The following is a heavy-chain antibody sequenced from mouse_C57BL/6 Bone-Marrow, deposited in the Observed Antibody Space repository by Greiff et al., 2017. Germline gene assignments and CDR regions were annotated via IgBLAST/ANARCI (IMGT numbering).Heavy chain of an antibody. CDR3: ARGGYSNYVWFAY. CDR1: GYTFTSYW. Sequence: QVQLKQPGAELVKPGASVKLSCKASGYTFTSYWMHWVKQRPGQGLEWIGMIHPNSGSTNYNEKFKSKATLTVDKSSSTAYMQLSSLTSEDSAVYYCARGGYSNYVWFAYWGQGTLVTVSA. CDR2: IHPNSGST. D-gene: IGHD2-5*01. V-gene: IGHV1-64*01. J-gene: IGHJ3*01.